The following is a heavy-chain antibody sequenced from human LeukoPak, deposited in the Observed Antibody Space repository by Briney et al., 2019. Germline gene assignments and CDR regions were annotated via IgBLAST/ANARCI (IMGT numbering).Heavy chain of an antibody. V-gene: IGHV1-18*01. J-gene: IGHJ4*02. CDR2: ISAYNGNT. D-gene: IGHD2-2*01. CDR3: ARVIVVVPAASYYFDY. Sequence: GASVKVSCKASGYTFTSYGISWVRQAPGQGLEWMGWISAYNGNTNYAQKLQGRVTMTTDTSTSTANMELRSLRSDDTAVYHCARVIVVVPAASYYFDYWGQGTLVTVSS. CDR1: GYTFTSYG.